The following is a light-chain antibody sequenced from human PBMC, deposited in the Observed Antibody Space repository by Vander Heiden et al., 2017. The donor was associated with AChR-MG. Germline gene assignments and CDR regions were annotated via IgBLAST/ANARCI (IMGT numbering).Light chain of an antibody. J-gene: IGLJ3*02. V-gene: IGLV2-14*03. CDR3: LSYTTSSAML. CDR1: GSDIAGYNY. Sequence: QSALTQPASVSGSPGQSITISCTGSGSDIAGYNYVSWYQLHPCGAPKLMIYDVNKRPSGISYRFSGSKSDNTASLTISGLQVEDGAVYYCLSYTTSSAMLFGGGTKLTVL. CDR2: DVN.